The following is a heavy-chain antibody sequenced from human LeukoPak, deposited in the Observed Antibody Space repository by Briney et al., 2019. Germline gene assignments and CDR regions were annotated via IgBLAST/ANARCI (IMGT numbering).Heavy chain of an antibody. J-gene: IGHJ4*02. CDR2: VNPDDSDT. CDR1: GFRFTSHW. V-gene: IGHV5-51*01. CDR3: ARLRWPRGGRSSFDY. Sequence: GESLKISCKGSGFRFTSHWVGWVRQMPGKGLEWMGIVNPDDSDTIYSPSFQGQVTISADESITTAYLQWSSLKASDTAMYYCARLRWPRGGRSSFDYWGQGALVTVSS. D-gene: IGHD3-10*01.